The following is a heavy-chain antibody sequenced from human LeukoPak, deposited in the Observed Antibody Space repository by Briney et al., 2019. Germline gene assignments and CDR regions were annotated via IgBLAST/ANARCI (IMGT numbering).Heavy chain of an antibody. CDR2: IYYSGST. J-gene: IGHJ5*02. CDR3: ASRLLHNWFDP. V-gene: IGHV4-30-4*01. Sequence: PSETLSLTCTVSGGSISSGDYYWSWIRQPPGKGLEWIGYIYYSGSTYYNPSLKSRVTISVDTSKNQFSLKLSSVTAADTAVYCCASRLLHNWFDPWGQGTLVTVSS. D-gene: IGHD2/OR15-2a*01. CDR1: GGSISSGDYY.